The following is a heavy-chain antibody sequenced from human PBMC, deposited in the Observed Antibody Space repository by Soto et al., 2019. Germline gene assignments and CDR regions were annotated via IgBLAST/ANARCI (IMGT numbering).Heavy chain of an antibody. J-gene: IGHJ4*02. CDR2: IRSKAYGGTT. Sequence: PGGSLRLSCTASGFTFGDYAMSWFRQAPGKGLEWVGFIRSKAYGGTTEYAASVKGRFTISRDDSKSIAYLQMNSLKTEDTAVYYCTSLGGMDPGDNLDYWGQGTLVTVSS. CDR1: GFTFGDYA. D-gene: IGHD1-1*01. CDR3: TSLGGMDPGDNLDY. V-gene: IGHV3-49*03.